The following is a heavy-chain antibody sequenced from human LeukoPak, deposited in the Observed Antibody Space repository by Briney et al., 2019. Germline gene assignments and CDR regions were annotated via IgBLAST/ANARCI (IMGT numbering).Heavy chain of an antibody. CDR3: ARSGVRYSSSWYLVY. Sequence: WESLSLTCTASGVSISSYYRSWIRQPPGKGLEWIGYIYYSGSTNYNPSLKSRFTISVDTSKNQFSLKLSSVTAADTPVYYCARSGVRYSSSWYLVYWGQGTLVTLSS. J-gene: IGHJ4*02. V-gene: IGHV4-59*01. CDR1: GVSISSYY. D-gene: IGHD6-13*01. CDR2: IYYSGST.